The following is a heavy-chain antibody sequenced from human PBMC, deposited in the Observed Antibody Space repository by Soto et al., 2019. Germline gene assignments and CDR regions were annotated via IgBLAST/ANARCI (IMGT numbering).Heavy chain of an antibody. J-gene: IGHJ2*01. Sequence: EVQLVESGGGLVQPGGSLRLSCAASGFTFSAYSMSWVRQAPGKGLEWVSYISTSSSTIFYADCVKGRFTISRENAKNSLYLQMNSRSPDDMAVYYCARLYASGRGGFDLWGRGTLGTVAS. D-gene: IGHD2-8*01. V-gene: IGHV3-48*01. CDR1: GFTFSAYS. CDR2: ISTSSSTI. CDR3: ARLYASGRGGFDL.